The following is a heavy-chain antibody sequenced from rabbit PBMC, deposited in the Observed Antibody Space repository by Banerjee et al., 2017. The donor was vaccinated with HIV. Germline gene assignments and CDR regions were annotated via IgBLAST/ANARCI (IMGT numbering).Heavy chain of an antibody. CDR2: IYAGDGST. CDR3: ARDPSYDDYAYFNL. V-gene: IGHV1S40*01. J-gene: IGHJ4*01. D-gene: IGHD2-1*01. CDR1: GFSFSSYW. Sequence: QSLEESGGDLVKPGASLTLTCTASGFSFSSYWMCWVRQAPGKGPEWIACIYAGDGSTDYASWAKGRFTISKTSSTTVTLQLTSLTAADTATYFCARDPSYDDYAYFNLWGQGTLVTVS.